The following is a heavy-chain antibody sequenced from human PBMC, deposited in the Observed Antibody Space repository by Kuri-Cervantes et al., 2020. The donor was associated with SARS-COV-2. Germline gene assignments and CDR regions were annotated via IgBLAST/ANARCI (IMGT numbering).Heavy chain of an antibody. J-gene: IGHJ6*02. CDR2: TYYRSKWYN. V-gene: IGHV6-1*01. CDR3: ARVHPGPEFYYGMDV. Sequence: LRLSCAISGDSVSSNTAAWDWIRQSPSRGFEWLGRTYYRSKWYNDYAVSVKSRITINPDTSKNHFSLHLNSVTPEDTAVYYCARVHPGPEFYYGMDVWGQGTTVTVSS. D-gene: IGHD3-10*01. CDR1: GDSVSSNTAA.